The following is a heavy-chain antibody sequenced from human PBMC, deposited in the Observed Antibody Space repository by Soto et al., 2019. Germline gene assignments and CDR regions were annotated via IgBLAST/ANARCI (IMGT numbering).Heavy chain of an antibody. CDR1: GYTFTTYD. Sequence: QVQLVQSGAEVKKPGASVKVSCKATGYTFTTYDINWVRQATGQGLEWMGWMNPNRGDTGCAQKFQGRDTMTRDSSISAAYLKLSPLTSEAAAVDGAVRALGWRRTYWGPGPLVPVSS. D-gene: IGHD2-21*02. V-gene: IGHV1-8*01. CDR3: VRALGWRRTY. J-gene: IGHJ4*02. CDR2: MNPNRGDT.